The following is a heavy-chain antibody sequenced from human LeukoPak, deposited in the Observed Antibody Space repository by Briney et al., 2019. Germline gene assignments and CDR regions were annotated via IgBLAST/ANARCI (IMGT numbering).Heavy chain of an antibody. J-gene: IGHJ4*02. CDR2: ISGSGGST. CDR1: GFTFSSYA. D-gene: IGHD3-9*01. CDR3: AKDFDWLSHFDY. V-gene: IGHV3-23*01. Sequence: GGSLRLSCAASGFTFSSYAMSWVRQAPGKGLEWVSAISGSGGSTYYADSVKGRFAISRDNSKNTLYLQMNSLRAEDTAVYYCAKDFDWLSHFDYWGQGTLVTVSS.